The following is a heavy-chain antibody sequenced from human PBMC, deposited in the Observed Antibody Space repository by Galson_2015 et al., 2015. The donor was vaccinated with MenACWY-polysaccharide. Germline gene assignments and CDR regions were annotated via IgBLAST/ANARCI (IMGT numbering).Heavy chain of an antibody. CDR1: GFTFSSYW. J-gene: IGHJ6*03. Sequence: SLRLSCAASGFTFSSYWMSWVRQAPGKGLEWVANIKQDGSEKYYVDSVKGRFTISRDNAKNSLYLQMNSLRAEDTAVYYCARVPYDFWSGYSSSYMDVWGKGTTVTVSS. D-gene: IGHD3-3*01. CDR3: ARVPYDFWSGYSSSYMDV. V-gene: IGHV3-7*01. CDR2: IKQDGSEK.